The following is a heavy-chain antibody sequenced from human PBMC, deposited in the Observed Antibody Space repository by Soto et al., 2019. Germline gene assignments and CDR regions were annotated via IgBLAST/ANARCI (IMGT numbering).Heavy chain of an antibody. Sequence: RLSCAASGFTFSSYAMKWVRQASGKGLEWVAVISFDGSNKYYADSVKGRFTISRDNSKNTLYLQMNSLRAEDTAVYFCARGPSSLTRFDYWGQGTLVTVSS. CDR2: ISFDGSNK. D-gene: IGHD2-2*01. CDR1: GFTFSSYA. V-gene: IGHV3-30-3*01. J-gene: IGHJ4*02. CDR3: ARGPSSLTRFDY.